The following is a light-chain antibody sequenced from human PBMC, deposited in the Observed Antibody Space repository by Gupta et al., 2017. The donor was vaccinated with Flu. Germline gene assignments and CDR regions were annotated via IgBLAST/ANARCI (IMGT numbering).Light chain of an antibody. CDR1: ALPKKY. V-gene: IGLV3-10*01. Sequence: GHTARITCSGDALPKKYAYWYQRKSGQAPVLVIYDDNKRPSGIPERFSGSSSGTMATLTISGAQVEDEADYYCYSTDSNANHGVFGGGTELTVL. CDR2: DDN. CDR3: YSTDSNANHGV. J-gene: IGLJ2*01.